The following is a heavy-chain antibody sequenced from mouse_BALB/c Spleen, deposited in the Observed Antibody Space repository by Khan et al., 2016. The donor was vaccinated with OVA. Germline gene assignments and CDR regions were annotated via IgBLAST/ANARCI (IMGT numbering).Heavy chain of an antibody. CDR1: GFSLTNYG. CDR3: AKSLYGSSYDYAMDY. V-gene: IGHV2-5*01. CDR2: IWRGGST. J-gene: IGHJ4*01. D-gene: IGHD1-1*01. Sequence: QVQLKQSGPGLVQPSQSLSITCTVSGFSLTNYGVHWVRQSPGKALEWLGVIWRGGSTDYNAAFISGLSITKDNSKSQVFFKMNSLQADDTAIYYCAKSLYGSSYDYAMDYWGQGTSVTVSS.